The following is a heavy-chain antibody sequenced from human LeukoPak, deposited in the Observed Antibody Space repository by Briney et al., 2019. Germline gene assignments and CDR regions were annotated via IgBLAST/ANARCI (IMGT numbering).Heavy chain of an antibody. Sequence: PSETLSLTCTVSGGSISSYYWSWIRQPPGKGLEWIGYIYYSGSANYNPSLKSRVTISVDTSKNQFSLKLSSVTAADTAVYYCARRSSGWYFQHWGQGTLVTVSS. CDR1: GGSISSYY. CDR2: IYYSGSA. V-gene: IGHV4-59*01. D-gene: IGHD6-19*01. J-gene: IGHJ1*01. CDR3: ARRSSGWYFQH.